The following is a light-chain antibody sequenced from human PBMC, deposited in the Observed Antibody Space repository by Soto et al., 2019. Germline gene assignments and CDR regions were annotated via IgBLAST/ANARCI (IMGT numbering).Light chain of an antibody. CDR2: EGT. V-gene: IGLV2-23*01. J-gene: IGLJ2*01. CDR3: CSYAGSTTWV. CDR1: ARDVGGYNF. Sequence: QSALTQPASVSGSPGQSITISCTGIARDVGGYNFVSWYQQRPGKAPKLMIYEGTKRPSGVSNRFSGSKSGNTASLTISGLQAEDEADYYCCSYAGSTTWVLGGGTKLTVL.